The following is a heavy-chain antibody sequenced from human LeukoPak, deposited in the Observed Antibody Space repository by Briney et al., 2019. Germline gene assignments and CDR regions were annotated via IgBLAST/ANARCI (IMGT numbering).Heavy chain of an antibody. Sequence: GSLRLSCAASGFTFSSYAMHWVRPAPGKGLEWVAVISYDGSNKYYADSVKGRFTISRDNSKNTLYLQMNSLRAEDTAVYYCTRDLEIWGQGTKVTVSS. CDR2: ISYDGSNK. J-gene: IGHJ3*01. V-gene: IGHV3-30*04. CDR1: GFTFSSYA. CDR3: TRDLEI.